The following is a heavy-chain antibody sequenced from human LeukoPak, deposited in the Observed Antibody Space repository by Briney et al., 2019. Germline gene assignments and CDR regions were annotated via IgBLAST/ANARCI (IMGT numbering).Heavy chain of an antibody. V-gene: IGHV3-7*01. D-gene: IGHD3-10*01. CDR1: GFTFSTYW. Sequence: GGSLRLSCATSGFTFSTYWMNWVRQAPGKGLEWVANIKQDGSEKYYVDSVKGRFTISRDNTKSSLYLQMNSLRAEDTAVYYCARDLGHYGAGSYYNYWGQGTLVTVSS. CDR3: ARDLGHYGAGSYYNY. J-gene: IGHJ4*02. CDR2: IKQDGSEK.